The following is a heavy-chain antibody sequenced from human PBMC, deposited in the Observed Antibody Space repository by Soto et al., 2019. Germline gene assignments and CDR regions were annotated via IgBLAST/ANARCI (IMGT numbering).Heavy chain of an antibody. CDR2: TYYRSKWYN. D-gene: IGHD2-2*01. Sequence: SQTLSLTCAISGDSVSSNSAAWNWIRQSPSRGLEWLGRTYYRSKWYNDYAVSVKSRITINPDTSKNQFSLQLNSGTPEDTAVYYCAREGAVEPAAYYDYYGMEVWGQGTTVTVSS. CDR1: GDSVSSNSAA. J-gene: IGHJ6*02. V-gene: IGHV6-1*01. CDR3: AREGAVEPAAYYDYYGMEV.